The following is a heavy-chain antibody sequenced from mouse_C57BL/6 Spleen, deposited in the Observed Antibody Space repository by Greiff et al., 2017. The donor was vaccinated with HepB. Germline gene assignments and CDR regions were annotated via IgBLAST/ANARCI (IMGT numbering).Heavy chain of an antibody. CDR3: ARMGNYGYAMGY. Sequence: EVKLVESGGGLVKPGGSLKLSCAASGFTFSDYGMHWVRQAPEKGLEWVAYISSGSSTIYYADTVKGRFTISRDNAKNTLFLQMTSLRSEDTAMYYCARMGNYGYAMGYWGQGTSVTVSS. D-gene: IGHD2-1*01. J-gene: IGHJ4*01. CDR2: ISSGSSTI. V-gene: IGHV5-17*01. CDR1: GFTFSDYG.